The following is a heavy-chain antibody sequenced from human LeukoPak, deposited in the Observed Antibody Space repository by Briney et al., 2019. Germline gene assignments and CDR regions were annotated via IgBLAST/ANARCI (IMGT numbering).Heavy chain of an antibody. CDR2: IRYDGSNK. J-gene: IGHJ4*02. CDR3: ANPRSDY. Sequence: GGSLRLSCAASGFNFRNYGMHWARQAPGKGLEWVAFIRYDGSNKYYADSVKGRFTISRDNSKNTLYLQMNSLRAEDTAVYYCANPRSDYWGQGTLVTVSS. CDR1: GFNFRNYG. V-gene: IGHV3-30*02.